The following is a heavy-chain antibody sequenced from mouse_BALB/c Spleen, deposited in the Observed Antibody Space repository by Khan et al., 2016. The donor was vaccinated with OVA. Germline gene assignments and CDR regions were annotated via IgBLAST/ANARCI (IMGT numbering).Heavy chain of an antibody. V-gene: IGHV7-3*02. D-gene: IGHD1-1*01. CDR2: IRNKAKGYTK. CDR1: GFTFTDYY. J-gene: IGHJ1*01. Sequence: VELVESGGGLVQPGGSLRLPWATSGFTFTDYYMSWVRQPPGKSLEWLGFIRNKAKGYTKEYSAPVKGRFTISSDNSQSIVYLQVNTLRAEDSDTYYCARETVVDVYWYFDVWGAGTTVTVSS. CDR3: ARETVVDVYWYFDV.